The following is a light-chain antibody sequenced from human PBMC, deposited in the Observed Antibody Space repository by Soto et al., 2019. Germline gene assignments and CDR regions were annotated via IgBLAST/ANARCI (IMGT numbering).Light chain of an antibody. Sequence: DIQMTQSPSTLSASVGDRVTITCRASQSIDTWLAWHQQKPGKAPKLLIYKASSLGSGVPLRFSGSGSGTEFTLTISGLQSDDFATYYCQHYSGYSRTFGQGTKVEIK. J-gene: IGKJ1*01. CDR3: QHYSGYSRT. CDR2: KAS. CDR1: QSIDTW. V-gene: IGKV1-5*03.